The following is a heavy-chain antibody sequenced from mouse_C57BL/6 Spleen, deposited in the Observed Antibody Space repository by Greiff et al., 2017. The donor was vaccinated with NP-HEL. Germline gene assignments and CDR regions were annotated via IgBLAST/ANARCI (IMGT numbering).Heavy chain of an antibody. J-gene: IGHJ1*03. CDR3: ARKSYGSTDWYFDV. CDR1: GFSLTSYG. CDR2: IWSGGST. V-gene: IGHV2-2*01. D-gene: IGHD1-1*01. Sequence: QVQLQQSGPGLVQPSQSLSITCTVYGFSLTSYGVHWVRQSPGKGLEWLGVIWSGGSTDYNAAFISRLSISKDNSKSQVFFKMNSLQADDTGIYYCARKSYGSTDWYFDVWGTGTTVTVYS.